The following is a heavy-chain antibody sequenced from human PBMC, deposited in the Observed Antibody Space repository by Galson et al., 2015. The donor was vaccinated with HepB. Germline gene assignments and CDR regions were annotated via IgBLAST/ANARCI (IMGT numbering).Heavy chain of an antibody. CDR1: GYTFTSYA. J-gene: IGHJ5*02. CDR2: INAGNGNT. CDR3: ARDNRYSSGWAGGGSWFDP. Sequence: SVKVSCKASGYTFTSYAMHWVRQAPGQRLEWMGWINAGNGNTKYSQKFQGRVTITRDTSASTAYMELSSLRSEDTAVYYCARDNRYSSGWAGGGSWFDPWGQGTLVTVSS. D-gene: IGHD6-19*01. V-gene: IGHV1-3*01.